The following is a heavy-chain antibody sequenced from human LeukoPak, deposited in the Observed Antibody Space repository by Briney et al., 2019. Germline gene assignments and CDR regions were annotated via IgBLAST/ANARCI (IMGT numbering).Heavy chain of an antibody. J-gene: IGHJ4*02. CDR1: GGSISNYW. Sequence: PLETLSLTCTVSGGSISNYWWSWIRQPPGKGLEWIGYVFDSGGTNYNPSLKSRVTISVDTSKKQFSLKLSSVTAADTAVYYCARGYSSSWNYFDYWGQGTLVTVSS. V-gene: IGHV4-59*01. D-gene: IGHD6-13*01. CDR3: ARGYSSSWNYFDY. CDR2: VFDSGGT.